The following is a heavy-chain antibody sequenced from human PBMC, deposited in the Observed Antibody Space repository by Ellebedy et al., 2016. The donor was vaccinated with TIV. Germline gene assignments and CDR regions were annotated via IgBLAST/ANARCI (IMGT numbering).Heavy chain of an antibody. CDR2: ISSSGTYI. CDR3: ARDILTGYYPDY. D-gene: IGHD3-9*01. Sequence: GESLKISCAASGFTFSTYSMNWVRQAPGKGLEWVSFISSSGTYIYYADSVKGRFTISRDNAKNSLYLQMKSLRAEDTAVYYCARDILTGYYPDYWGQGTLVTVSS. V-gene: IGHV3-21*01. J-gene: IGHJ4*02. CDR1: GFTFSTYS.